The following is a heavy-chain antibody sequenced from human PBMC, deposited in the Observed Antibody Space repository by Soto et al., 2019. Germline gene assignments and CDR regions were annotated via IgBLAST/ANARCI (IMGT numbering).Heavy chain of an antibody. CDR3: ARSARPRGVIHPPRGMDV. CDR2: IIPILGIA. Sequence: ASVKVSCKASGGTFSSYAISWVRQAPGQGLEWMGGIIPILGIANYAQKFQGRVTITADKSTSTAYMELSSLRSEDTAVYYCARSARPRGVIHPPRGMDVWGQGTTVTVSS. V-gene: IGHV1-69*10. CDR1: GGTFSSYA. D-gene: IGHD3-10*01. J-gene: IGHJ6*02.